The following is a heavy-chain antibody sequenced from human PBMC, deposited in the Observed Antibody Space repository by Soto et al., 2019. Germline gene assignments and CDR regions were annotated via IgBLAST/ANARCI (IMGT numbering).Heavy chain of an antibody. D-gene: IGHD5-12*01. Sequence: GGSLRLSCAASGLIFGNYWMHWVRQAPGKGLVWFSRIKNDGSNTNYADSVKGRFTISRDNAKNTLYLQMDSLRAEDTAVYYCARESSGYSSYFDYWGQGILVTVSS. CDR1: GLIFGNYW. V-gene: IGHV3-74*01. J-gene: IGHJ4*02. CDR3: ARESSGYSSYFDY. CDR2: IKNDGSNT.